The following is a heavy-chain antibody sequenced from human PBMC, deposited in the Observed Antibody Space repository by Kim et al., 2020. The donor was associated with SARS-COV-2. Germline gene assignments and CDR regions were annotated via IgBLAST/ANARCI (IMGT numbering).Heavy chain of an antibody. CDR2: IYYSEIT. CDR3: ARGQTPKSTMVRGVYYGLDV. J-gene: IGHJ6*02. CDR1: GGSISSDY. Sequence: SETLSLTCTVSGGSISSDYWIWIRQPPGRGLEWIGYIYYSEITHYNASLKSRVTISIDTSRNQFSLKLSSVTAADTAVYYCARGQTPKSTMVRGVYYGLDVWCQGTTVTVSS. V-gene: IGHV4-59*13. D-gene: IGHD3-10*01.